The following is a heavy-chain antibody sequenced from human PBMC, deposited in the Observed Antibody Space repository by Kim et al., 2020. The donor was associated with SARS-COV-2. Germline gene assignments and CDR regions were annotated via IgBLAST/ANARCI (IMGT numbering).Heavy chain of an antibody. D-gene: IGHD2-2*02. CDR3: AKALYQDTFLDY. CDR2: IGGRGGAT. J-gene: IGHJ4*02. CDR1: GFTFSSYA. Sequence: GGSLRLSCAASGFTFSSYAMSWVRQAPGKGLEWVSTIGGRGGATYYADSVKGRFTISRDNSKNTLFLQMNSLRAEDTAVYYCAKALYQDTFLDYWGQGTL. V-gene: IGHV3-23*01.